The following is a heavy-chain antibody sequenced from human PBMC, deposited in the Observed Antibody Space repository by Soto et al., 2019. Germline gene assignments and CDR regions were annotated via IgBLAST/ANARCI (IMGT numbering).Heavy chain of an antibody. Sequence: GSAGKPSCKASGCSYAGYAMHWVLQAPARRLEWMGWINAGNGNTKYSQKFQGRVTITRDTSASTAYMELSSLRSEDTAVYYCANDYYDFNGYCPPPVLLAYSGQRTPVPGSS. CDR2: INAGNGNT. D-gene: IGHD3-22*01. V-gene: IGHV1-3*01. J-gene: IGHJ4*02. CDR1: GCSYAGYA. CDR3: ANDYYDFNGYCPPPVLLAY.